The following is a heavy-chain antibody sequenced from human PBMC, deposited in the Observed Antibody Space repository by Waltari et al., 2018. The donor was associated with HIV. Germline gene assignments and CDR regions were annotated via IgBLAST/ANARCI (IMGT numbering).Heavy chain of an antibody. CDR1: GGSISRWRYY. J-gene: IGHJ4*02. V-gene: IGHV4-61*02. CDR2: IYTRGRT. CDR3: AREMPIYDILTGYYKGYYFDY. D-gene: IGHD3-9*01. Sequence: QVQLQESGPGLVKHSQTLCRTCNVYGGSISRWRYYWSWIPQYAGKGLEWIERIYTRGRTNTTPSSKSRISRSVHHANSPFSLMLSSVTAADTAVYYCAREMPIYDILTGYYKGYYFDYWGQGTLVTVAS.